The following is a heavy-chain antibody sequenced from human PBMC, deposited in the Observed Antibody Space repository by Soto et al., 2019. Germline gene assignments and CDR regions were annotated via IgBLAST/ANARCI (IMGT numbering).Heavy chain of an antibody. CDR2: IIPVFGRV. J-gene: IGHJ6*02. D-gene: IGHD3-16*01. Sequence: QVQLVQSGPEVKKTGTSVKVSCKASGGTFSSRAISWVRQAPGQGLEWMGGIIPVFGRVNYAEKFQDRVTITADESTGTVYMELGSLRCEDTALYYCANSRGGTFLGYHGMDIWGQGTTVSVSS. CDR3: ANSRGGTFLGYHGMDI. V-gene: IGHV1-69*01. CDR1: GGTFSSRA.